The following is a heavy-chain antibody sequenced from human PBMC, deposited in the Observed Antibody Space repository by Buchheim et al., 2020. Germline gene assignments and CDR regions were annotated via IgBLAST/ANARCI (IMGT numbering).Heavy chain of an antibody. D-gene: IGHD3-10*01. CDR1: GGSISSSSYY. V-gene: IGHV4-39*07. CDR3: ARVTRITMVRGVTHYYYYGMDV. CDR2: IYYSGST. J-gene: IGHJ6*02. Sequence: QLQLQESGPGLVKPSETLSLTCTVSGGSISSSSYYWGWIRQPPGKGLEWIGSIYYSGSTYYNPSLKSRVTISVDTSKNQFSLKLSSVTAADTAVYYCARVTRITMVRGVTHYYYYGMDVWGQGTT.